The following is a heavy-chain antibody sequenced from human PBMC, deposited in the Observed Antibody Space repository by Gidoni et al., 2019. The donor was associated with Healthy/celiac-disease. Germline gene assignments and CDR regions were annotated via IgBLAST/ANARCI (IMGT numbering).Heavy chain of an antibody. J-gene: IGHJ6*02. D-gene: IGHD3-10*01. CDR2: INAGNGNT. CDR1: GYTFTSYA. Sequence: QVQLVQSGAEVKKPGASVKVSCKASGYTFTSYAMHLVRQAPGQRLEWMGWINAGNGNTKYSQKFQGRVTITRDTSASTAYMELSSLRSEDTAVYYCARERYYYGSGSYGDYYYYYGMDVWGQGTTVTVSS. V-gene: IGHV1-3*01. CDR3: ARERYYYGSGSYGDYYYYYGMDV.